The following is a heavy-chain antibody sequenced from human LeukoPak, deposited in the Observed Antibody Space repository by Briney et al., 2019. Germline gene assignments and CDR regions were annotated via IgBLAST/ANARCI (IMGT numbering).Heavy chain of an antibody. CDR1: GGSISSSSYY. CDR2: IYYGGST. J-gene: IGHJ4*02. V-gene: IGHV4-39*07. CDR3: ARVPLYDRSGYYFDY. Sequence: PSETLSLTCTVSGGSISSSSYYWGWIRQPPGKGLEWIGTIYYGGSTYYNPSLKSRVTISVDTSKNQFSLKLSSVTAADTAVYYCARVPLYDRSGYYFDYWGLGTLVTVSS. D-gene: IGHD3-22*01.